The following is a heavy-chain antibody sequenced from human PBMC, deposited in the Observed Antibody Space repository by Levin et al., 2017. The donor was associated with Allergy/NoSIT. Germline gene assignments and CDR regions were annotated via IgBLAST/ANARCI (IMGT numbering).Heavy chain of an antibody. CDR1: GGSISSGSYY. CDR3: ARAEVGSEH. Sequence: SQTLSLTCKVSGGSISSGSYYWSWIRQPAAKGLEWIGRIYSSGSANYNPSLKSRVTISVDTSKNQFSLKWSSVTAADTAVYYCARAEVGSEHWGQGTLVTVSS. D-gene: IGHD3-10*01. CDR2: IYSSGSA. J-gene: IGHJ4*02. V-gene: IGHV4-61*02.